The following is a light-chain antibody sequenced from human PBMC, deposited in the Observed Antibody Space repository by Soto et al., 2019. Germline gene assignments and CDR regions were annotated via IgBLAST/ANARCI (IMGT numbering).Light chain of an antibody. V-gene: IGKV3-20*01. CDR2: DTS. CDR3: QQYGSSQFT. CDR1: QSVNSNY. Sequence: EIVLMQSPGTLSLSPGEGATLSCRASQSVNSNYLAWYQQKPGPAPTVLIFDTSRRATGVPDSFSGSGSGTGFTLTISRLEPDDFAVYYCQQYGSSQFTFGPGTKVNIK. J-gene: IGKJ3*01.